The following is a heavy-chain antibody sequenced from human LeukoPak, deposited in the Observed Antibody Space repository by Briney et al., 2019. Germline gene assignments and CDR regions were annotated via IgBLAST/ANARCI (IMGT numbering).Heavy chain of an antibody. CDR1: GFTFSSYA. V-gene: IGHV3-23*01. Sequence: GGSLRLSCAASGFTFSSYAMSWVRQAPGKGLEWVSAIIGSGGNTYYADSVKGRFTISTDNCKNTLYLQMNSLRDEDTAVYYCAREMAIIDYWGQGSLVSVSS. J-gene: IGHJ4*02. D-gene: IGHD5-24*01. CDR2: IIGSGGNT. CDR3: AREMAIIDY.